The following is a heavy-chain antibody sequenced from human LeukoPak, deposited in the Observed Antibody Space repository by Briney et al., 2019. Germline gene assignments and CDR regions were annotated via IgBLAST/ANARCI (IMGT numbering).Heavy chain of an antibody. J-gene: IGHJ6*02. CDR1: GYTFTSYG. V-gene: IGHV1-18*01. CDR3: ARDSDYSTGGGMDV. Sequence: ASVKVSCKASGYTFTSYGISWVRQAPGQGLEWMGWISAYNGNTNYAQKLQGRVTMTTDTSTGTAYMELRSLRSDDTAVYYCARDSDYSTGGGMDVWGQGTTVTVSS. D-gene: IGHD4-11*01. CDR2: ISAYNGNT.